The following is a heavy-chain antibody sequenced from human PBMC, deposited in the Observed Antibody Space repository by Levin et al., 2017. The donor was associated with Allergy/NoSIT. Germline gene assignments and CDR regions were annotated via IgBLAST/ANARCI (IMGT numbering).Heavy chain of an antibody. D-gene: IGHD3-3*01. CDR3: ARQLGNFWSGYNCFDY. Sequence: SCAASGFTFSSYEMNWVRRAPGKGLEWVSYISSTGSTIYSADSVKGRFTISRDNAKNSLYLHMNSLRAEDTAVYYCARQLGNFWSGYNCFDYWGQGTLVTVSS. J-gene: IGHJ4*02. CDR2: ISSTGSTI. V-gene: IGHV3-48*03. CDR1: GFTFSSYE.